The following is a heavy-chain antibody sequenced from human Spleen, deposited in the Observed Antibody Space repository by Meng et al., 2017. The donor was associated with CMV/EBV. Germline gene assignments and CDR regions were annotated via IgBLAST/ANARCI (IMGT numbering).Heavy chain of an antibody. CDR2: INHSGST. CDR1: GGSFSGYY. CDR3: VRVATSYDFWSDYPTNHFYYFDY. D-gene: IGHD3-3*01. Sequence: SQTLSLTCAVYGGSFSGYYWSWIRQPPGKGLEWIGEINHSGSTNYNPSLKSRVTISVDTSKNQFSLTLISVTAADTAVYYCVRVATSYDFWSDYPTNHFYYFDYWGQGTLVTVSS. J-gene: IGHJ4*02. V-gene: IGHV4-34*01.